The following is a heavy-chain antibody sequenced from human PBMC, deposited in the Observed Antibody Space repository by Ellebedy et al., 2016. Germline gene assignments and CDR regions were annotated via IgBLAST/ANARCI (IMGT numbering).Heavy chain of an antibody. CDR1: GFTFSSHW. V-gene: IGHV3-74*01. D-gene: IGHD7-27*01. CDR2: INSDGRST. Sequence: GGSLRLSXAASGFTFSSHWMHWVRQVPGKGLVWVSRINSDGRSTTYADSVKGRFTFSRDNAKNTMYLQMNSLRAEDTAVYYCVRDTGAGFDPWGQGTLVTVSS. J-gene: IGHJ5*02. CDR3: VRDTGAGFDP.